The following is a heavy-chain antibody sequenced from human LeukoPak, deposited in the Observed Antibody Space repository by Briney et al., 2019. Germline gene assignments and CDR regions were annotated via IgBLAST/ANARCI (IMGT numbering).Heavy chain of an antibody. CDR1: GYTLTELS. V-gene: IGHV1-24*01. CDR2: FDPEEGET. J-gene: IGHJ4*02. Sequence: ASVKVSCKVSGYTLTELSMHWVRQAPGKGREWMGGFDPEEGETIYAQKFQGRVTMTEDTSTDTAYMELSSLRSEDTAVYYCATDQLYYDYVWGSYRRGYFDYWGQGTLVTVSS. CDR3: ATDQLYYDYVWGSYRRGYFDY. D-gene: IGHD3-16*02.